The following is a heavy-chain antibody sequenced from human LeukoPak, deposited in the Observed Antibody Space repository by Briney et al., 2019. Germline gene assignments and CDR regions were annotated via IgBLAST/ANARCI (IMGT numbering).Heavy chain of an antibody. Sequence: GASVKVSCKASGYTFTSYGISWVRQAPGQGLGWMGWISAYNGNTNYAQKLQGRVTMTTDTSTSTAYMELRSLRSDDTAVYYCARDSSSSADYYYGMDVWGQGTTVTVSS. CDR2: ISAYNGNT. CDR1: GYTFTSYG. D-gene: IGHD6-6*01. V-gene: IGHV1-18*01. CDR3: ARDSSSSADYYYGMDV. J-gene: IGHJ6*02.